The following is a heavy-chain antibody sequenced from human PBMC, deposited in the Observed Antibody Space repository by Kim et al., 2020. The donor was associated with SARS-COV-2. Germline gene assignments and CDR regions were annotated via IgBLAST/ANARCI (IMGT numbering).Heavy chain of an antibody. Sequence: HISYRDAEKGRCIISRDNTKSTLYLQMDSLRPEDTAVYYCWAEIGYRSFDHWGQGTLVTVS. D-gene: IGHD3-16*02. CDR3: WAEIGYRSFDH. CDR2: HI. V-gene: IGHV3-30*01. J-gene: IGHJ4*02.